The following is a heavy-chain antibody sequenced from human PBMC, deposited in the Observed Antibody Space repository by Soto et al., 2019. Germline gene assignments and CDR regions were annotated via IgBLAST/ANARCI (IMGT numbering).Heavy chain of an antibody. CDR1: GFTFSNAW. CDR3: TTSRDGYSYYYYYYGMDV. Sequence: PGGSLRLSCAASGFTFSNAWMNWVRQAPGKGLEWVGRIKSKTDGGTTDYAAPVKGRFTISRDDSKNTLYLQMNSLKTEDTAVYYCTTSRDGYSYYYYYYGMDVWGQGTTVTVSS. D-gene: IGHD4-4*01. CDR2: IKSKTDGGTT. V-gene: IGHV3-15*07. J-gene: IGHJ6*02.